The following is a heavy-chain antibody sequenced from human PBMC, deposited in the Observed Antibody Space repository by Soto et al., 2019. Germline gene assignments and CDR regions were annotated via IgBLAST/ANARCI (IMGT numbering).Heavy chain of an antibody. CDR1: GGSFIDYY. Sequence: SESLCLSCAVYGGSFIDYYWSWIRQPPGKGLEWIGDINNSGSTNYKTSLKSRVTISADTSKNQFSLKLRSVTAEDTAVYYCERGKTMERDYYYGMDVWGQGTTVTVSS. J-gene: IGHJ6*02. D-gene: IGHD1-1*01. CDR2: INNSGST. V-gene: IGHV4-34*01. CDR3: ERGKTMERDYYYGMDV.